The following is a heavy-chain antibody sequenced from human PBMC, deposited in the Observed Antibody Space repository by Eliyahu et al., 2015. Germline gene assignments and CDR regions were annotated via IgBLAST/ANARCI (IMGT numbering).Heavy chain of an antibody. Sequence: EVQLVESGGGLVQPGRSLXLSCXASGFXFADXAMSWVRQAPGKGLEWVSGISWNSGSIGYADSVKGRFTISRDNAKNSLYLQMNSLRAEDTALYYCAKDGWRKWRQSSDFDYWGQGTLVTVSS. CDR2: ISWNSGSI. J-gene: IGHJ4*02. CDR1: GFXFADXA. CDR3: AKDGWRKWRQSSDFDY. D-gene: IGHD5-12*01. V-gene: IGHV3-9*01.